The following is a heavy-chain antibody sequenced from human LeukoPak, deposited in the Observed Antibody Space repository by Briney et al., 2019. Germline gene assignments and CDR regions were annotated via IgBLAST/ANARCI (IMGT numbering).Heavy chain of an antibody. CDR2: IKQDGSEK. V-gene: IGHV3-7*01. J-gene: IGHJ5*02. D-gene: IGHD3-10*01. CDR3: ARHGSRRGAWFDP. Sequence: GGSLRLSCAASGFTFNTYWMNWVRQAPGKGLEWVANIKQDGSEKSYVDAVKGRFTISRDNAKNSLYLQMNSLRAEDTAVYYCARHGSRRGAWFDPWGQGTLVTVSS. CDR1: GFTFNTYW.